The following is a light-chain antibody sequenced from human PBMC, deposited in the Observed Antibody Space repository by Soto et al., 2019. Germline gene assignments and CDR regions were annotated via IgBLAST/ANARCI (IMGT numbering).Light chain of an antibody. J-gene: IGKJ1*01. Sequence: DIQMTQSPSSLSASLGDRITITCRAHQSISNDLNWYQQRPGQAPKLLIYAASSFHSGVPSRFSGSGSGTDFTLTITNLLVEDFVTYFCQRIYATPWTVGQGTKVDI. CDR3: QRIYATPWT. CDR2: AAS. CDR1: QSISND. V-gene: IGKV1-39*01.